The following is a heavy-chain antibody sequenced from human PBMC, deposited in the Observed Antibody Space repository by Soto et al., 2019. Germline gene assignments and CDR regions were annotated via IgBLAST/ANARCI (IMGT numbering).Heavy chain of an antibody. CDR2: IHYSGST. Sequence: TSETLSLTCTVSGGSISDYYWSWIRQPPGKGLEWIGYIHYSGSTNYNPSLKSRVTISVNTSKNQFSLKLRSVTAADTAVYYCARGGIAARKGRWFDPWGQGTLVTVS. CDR3: ARGGIAARKGRWFDP. V-gene: IGHV4-59*01. D-gene: IGHD6-6*01. CDR1: GGSISDYY. J-gene: IGHJ5*02.